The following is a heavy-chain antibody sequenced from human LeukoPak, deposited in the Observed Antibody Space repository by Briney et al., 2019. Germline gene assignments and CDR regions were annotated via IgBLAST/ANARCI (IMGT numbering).Heavy chain of an antibody. CDR3: ARVAVAGTGFYYFDY. J-gene: IGHJ4*02. CDR1: GGSISSYC. D-gene: IGHD6-19*01. V-gene: IGHV4-4*07. CDR2: IYTSGST. Sequence: SETLSLTCTVSGGSISSYCWSWIRQPAGKGLEWIGRIYTSGSTNYNPSLKSRVTMLVDTSKNQFSLKLSSVTAADTAVYYCARVAVAGTGFYYFDYWGQGTLVTVSS.